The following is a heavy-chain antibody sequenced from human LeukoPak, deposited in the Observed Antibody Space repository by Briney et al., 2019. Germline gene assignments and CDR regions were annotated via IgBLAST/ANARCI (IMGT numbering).Heavy chain of an antibody. CDR2: IIPIFGTA. D-gene: IGHD3-22*01. CDR1: GGTFSSYA. CDR3: ARGDSSGYHSSFDY. J-gene: IGHJ4*02. Sequence: SVKVSCKASGGTFSSYAISWVRQAPGQGLEWMGGIIPIFGTANCAQKFQGRVTITTDESTSTAYMELSSLRSEDTAVYYCARGDSSGYHSSFDYWGQGTLVTVSS. V-gene: IGHV1-69*05.